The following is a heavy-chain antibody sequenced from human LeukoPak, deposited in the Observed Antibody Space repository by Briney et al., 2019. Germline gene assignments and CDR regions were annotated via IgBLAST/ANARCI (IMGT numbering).Heavy chain of an antibody. V-gene: IGHV3-30*02. CDR3: ARGQMRGYYYDSSGYYSDY. J-gene: IGHJ4*02. D-gene: IGHD3-22*01. CDR1: GFTFSSYE. Sequence: GGSLRLSCAASGFTFSSYEMNWVRQAPGKGLEWVAFIRNDGNNKHYADSVKGRFTISRDNTKNTLYLQMNSLRAEDTAVYYCARGQMRGYYYDSSGYYSDYWGQGTLVTVSS. CDR2: IRNDGNNK.